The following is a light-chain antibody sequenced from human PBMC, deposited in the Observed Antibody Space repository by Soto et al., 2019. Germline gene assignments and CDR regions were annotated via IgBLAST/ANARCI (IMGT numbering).Light chain of an antibody. J-gene: IGLJ2*01. CDR3: QHDDGRMSGSV. Sequence: QSVLTQPPSVSGAPGQRVTISCTGSSSNFGAGFAVQWYQQLPGTAPKVVIYENTKRPSGVPVRFSGSKSGTLASLAISVRQAEEEAHYYCQHDDGRMSGSVFGGGPKLTV. V-gene: IGLV1-40*01. CDR1: SSNFGAGFA. CDR2: ENT.